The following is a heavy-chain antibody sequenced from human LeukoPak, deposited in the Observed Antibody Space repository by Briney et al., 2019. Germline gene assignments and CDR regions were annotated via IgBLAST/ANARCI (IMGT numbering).Heavy chain of an antibody. CDR2: ISAYNGNT. D-gene: IGHD4-17*01. J-gene: IGHJ5*02. Sequence: GASVKVSCKASGYTFTSYGISWVRQAPGQGLEWMGWISAYNGNTNYAQKLQGRVTMTTDTSTSTAYMELRSLRSDDTAVYYCARGLATVPAYNWFDPWGQGTLVTVSS. CDR3: ARGLATVPAYNWFDP. CDR1: GYTFTSYG. V-gene: IGHV1-18*01.